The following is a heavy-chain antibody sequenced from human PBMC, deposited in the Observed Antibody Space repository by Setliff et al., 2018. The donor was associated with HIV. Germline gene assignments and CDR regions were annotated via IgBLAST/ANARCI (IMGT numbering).Heavy chain of an antibody. Sequence: SETLSLTCTVSGDSIDRSHFFWTWIRQHPGKGLEWIGYIYYSGSATYNPSLKGQASISVDTSRNEFSLKLSSVTAADTAVYFCARGGAFCGRDSCYYLDYWGQGNPVTVSS. V-gene: IGHV4-31*01. D-gene: IGHD2-21*02. CDR3: ARGGAFCGRDSCYYLDY. CDR2: IYYSGSA. CDR1: GDSIDRSHFF. J-gene: IGHJ4*02.